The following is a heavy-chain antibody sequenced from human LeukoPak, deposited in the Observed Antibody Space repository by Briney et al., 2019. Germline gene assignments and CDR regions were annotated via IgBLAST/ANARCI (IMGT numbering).Heavy chain of an antibody. Sequence: GGSLRLSCAASGFTFSSYWMSWVRQAPGKGLEWVANIKTDGSEKNYEDSVKGRFTISRDNAKDSLYVQMNSLRAEDTAVYYCAKYYYGSGTSLGYWGQGTLATVSS. J-gene: IGHJ4*02. V-gene: IGHV3-7*01. CDR1: GFTFSSYW. CDR2: IKTDGSEK. CDR3: AKYYYGSGTSLGY. D-gene: IGHD3-10*01.